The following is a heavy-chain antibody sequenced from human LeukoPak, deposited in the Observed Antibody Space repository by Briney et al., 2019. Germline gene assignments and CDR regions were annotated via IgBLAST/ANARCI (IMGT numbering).Heavy chain of an antibody. CDR2: ISYDGSNK. CDR3: ARVTRYYDSSGPFDY. D-gene: IGHD3-22*01. Sequence: GGSLRLSCAASGFTFSSYAMHWVRQAPGKGLERVAVISYDGSNKYYADSVKGRFTISRDNPKNTLYLQMNSLRAEDTAVYYCARVTRYYDSSGPFDYWGQGTLVTVSS. V-gene: IGHV3-30-3*01. CDR1: GFTFSSYA. J-gene: IGHJ4*02.